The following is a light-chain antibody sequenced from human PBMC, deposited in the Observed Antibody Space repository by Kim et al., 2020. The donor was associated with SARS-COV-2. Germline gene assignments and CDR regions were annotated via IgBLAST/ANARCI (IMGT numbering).Light chain of an antibody. J-gene: IGLJ7*01. V-gene: IGLV1-51*01. CDR3: GTWHSSLSADV. CDR1: SSIIRNNS. Sequence: KVTIAYSGGSSIIRNNSVTWYQRLPGTAPKVLINGNNRRPAGIPYRFSGSKSSTSATLGITGLQTGDEADYYCGTWHSSLSADVFRGGTQLTVL. CDR2: GNN.